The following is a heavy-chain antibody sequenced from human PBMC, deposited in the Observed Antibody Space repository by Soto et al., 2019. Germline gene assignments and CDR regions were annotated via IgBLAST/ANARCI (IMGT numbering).Heavy chain of an antibody. J-gene: IGHJ6*02. Sequence: PSETLSLTCAVYGGSFSGYYWSWIRQPPGKGLEWIGEINHSGSTNYNPSLKSRVTISVDTSKNQFSLKLSSVTAADTAVYYCASGKRMLNYYYYYGMDVWGQGTTVTVSS. D-gene: IGHD2-8*01. CDR1: GGSFSGYY. CDR2: INHSGST. CDR3: ASGKRMLNYYYYYGMDV. V-gene: IGHV4-34*01.